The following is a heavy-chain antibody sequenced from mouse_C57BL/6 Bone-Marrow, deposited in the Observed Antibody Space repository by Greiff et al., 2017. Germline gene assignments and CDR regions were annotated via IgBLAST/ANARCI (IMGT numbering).Heavy chain of an antibody. J-gene: IGHJ3*01. CDR1: GYTFTSYW. D-gene: IGHD1-1*01. Sequence: QVQLQQPGAELVKPGASVKLSCKASGYTFTSYWMQWVKPRPGQGLEWIGELDPSDSYTNYTQKFKGKATLTVDTSSSTAYMQLSSLTSEDSAVYYCARGVSDYYGSSYWFAYWGQGTLVTVSA. V-gene: IGHV1-50*01. CDR3: ARGVSDYYGSSYWFAY. CDR2: LDPSDSYT.